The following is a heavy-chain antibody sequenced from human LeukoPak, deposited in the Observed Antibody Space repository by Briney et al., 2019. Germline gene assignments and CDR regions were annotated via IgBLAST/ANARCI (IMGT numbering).Heavy chain of an antibody. J-gene: IGHJ6*03. D-gene: IGHD3-3*01. Sequence: SETLSLTCTVSGGSISSYYWSWIRQPAGKGLEWIGRIYTSGSTNYNPSLKSRVTMSVDTSKNQFSLKLSSVTAADTAVYYCARDAGYHYDFWSGSAYYYYMDVWGKGTTVTVSS. CDR3: ARDAGYHYDFWSGSAYYYYMDV. CDR2: IYTSGST. CDR1: GGSISSYY. V-gene: IGHV4-4*07.